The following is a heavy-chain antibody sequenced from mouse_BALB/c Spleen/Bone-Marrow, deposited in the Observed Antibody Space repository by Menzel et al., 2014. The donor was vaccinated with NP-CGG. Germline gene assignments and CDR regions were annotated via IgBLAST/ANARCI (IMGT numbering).Heavy chain of an antibody. V-gene: IGHV5-6-5*01. CDR1: GFSFRSYA. J-gene: IGHJ4*01. CDR2: IISGGNT. Sequence: EVQRVESGGGLVKPGGSLKLSCAASGFSFRSYAMSWVRQTPERRLEWVASIISGGNTYYPDSVKGRFTISRDNARTIIYLQMSSLTSEDTAMYYCARGPSYGNYLYYALDYWVREPQSPSPQ. D-gene: IGHD2-10*02. CDR3: ARGPSYGNYLYYALDY.